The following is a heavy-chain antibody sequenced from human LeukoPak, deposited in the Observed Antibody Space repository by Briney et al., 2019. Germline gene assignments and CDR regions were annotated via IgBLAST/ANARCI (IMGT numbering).Heavy chain of an antibody. Sequence: PSETLSLTCTVSGGSISSYYWSWIRQPAGKGREWIGRIYTSGSTNYNPSLKSRVTMSVDTSKNQFSLKLSSVTAADTAVYYCARDFGVAVAGSLDYWGQGTLVTVSS. CDR3: ARDFGVAVAGSLDY. CDR2: IYTSGST. D-gene: IGHD6-19*01. J-gene: IGHJ4*02. CDR1: GGSISSYY. V-gene: IGHV4-4*07.